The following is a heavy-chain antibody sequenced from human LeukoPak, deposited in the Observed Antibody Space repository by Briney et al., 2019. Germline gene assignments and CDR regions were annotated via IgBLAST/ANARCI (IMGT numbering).Heavy chain of an antibody. V-gene: IGHV3-7*01. Sequence: GGSLRLSCTVSGIIFSDYWMSWVRQAPGKGLEWVANIKHDASEKYYADSVKGRFTISRDNAKNSLYLQMNSLRAEDTAVYYCVNDLARRGGYWGQGTLVTVSA. CDR3: VNDLARRGGY. J-gene: IGHJ4*02. CDR2: IKHDASEK. CDR1: GIIFSDYW. D-gene: IGHD3-16*01.